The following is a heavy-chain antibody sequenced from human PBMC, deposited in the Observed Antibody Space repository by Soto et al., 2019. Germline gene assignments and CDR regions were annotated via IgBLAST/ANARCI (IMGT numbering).Heavy chain of an antibody. V-gene: IGHV3-72*01. CDR3: AREGDARWLDS. CDR1: GFSVSGWY. D-gene: IGHD1-26*01. Sequence: EVQLVESGGGLVQPGGSARLSCAASGFSVSGWYMDWVRQAPGKGLEWVARLKDSSQNYATEYAASVRGRFTVSRHGSQNLIYLQMNSLKIEDTAVYYCAREGDARWLDSWGQGTLVTVS. J-gene: IGHJ5*01. CDR2: LKDSSQNYAT.